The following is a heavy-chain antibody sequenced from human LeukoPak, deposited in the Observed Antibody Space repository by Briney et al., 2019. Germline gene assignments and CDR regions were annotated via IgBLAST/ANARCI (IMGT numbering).Heavy chain of an antibody. CDR3: AKVRALGSYSAFDI. Sequence: GGSLRLSCAASGFTFDDYAMHWVRQAPGKGLEWVSGISWNSGSIGYADSVKGRFTISRDNSKNTLYLQMNSLRAEDTAVYYCAKVRALGSYSAFDIWGQGTMVTVSS. V-gene: IGHV3-9*01. D-gene: IGHD1-26*01. CDR2: ISWNSGSI. J-gene: IGHJ3*02. CDR1: GFTFDDYA.